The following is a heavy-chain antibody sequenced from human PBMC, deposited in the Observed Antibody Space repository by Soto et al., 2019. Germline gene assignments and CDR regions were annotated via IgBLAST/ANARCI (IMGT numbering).Heavy chain of an antibody. CDR1: GFTLGGST. Sequence: EMQLVESGGGLVKPGGSLRLSCAASGFTLGGSTMHWVRQAPGKGLEWVSSISISGTDIYYADSVKGRFTISRDNANNSRFLQLNSLRAEDTALYYCARARAWDYNYFYYYLDVWGKGTTVTVS. CDR3: ARARAWDYNYFYYYLDV. CDR2: ISISGTDI. V-gene: IGHV3-21*01. D-gene: IGHD1-7*01. J-gene: IGHJ6*03.